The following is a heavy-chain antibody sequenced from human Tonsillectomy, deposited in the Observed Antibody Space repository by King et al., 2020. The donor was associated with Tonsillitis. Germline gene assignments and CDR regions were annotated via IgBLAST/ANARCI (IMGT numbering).Heavy chain of an antibody. CDR3: AKALRTAAAGTLYYYYGMDV. CDR2: ISYDGSNK. D-gene: IGHD6-13*01. CDR1: GFTFSTYG. J-gene: IGHJ6*02. Sequence: LVESGGGVVQPGRSLRLSCAASGFTFSTYGMHWVRQDPGKGLEWVAGISYDGSNKYYADSVKGRFTTSRDNSKNTLYLQMNSLRAEDTAVYYCAKALRTAAAGTLYYYYGMDVWGQGTTVTVSS. V-gene: IGHV3-30*18.